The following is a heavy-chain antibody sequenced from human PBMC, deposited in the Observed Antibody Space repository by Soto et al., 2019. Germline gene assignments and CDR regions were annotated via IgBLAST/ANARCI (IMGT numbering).Heavy chain of an antibody. CDR2: INHSGST. Sequence: SETLSLTCAVHGGSFSGYYWSWIRQPPGKGLEWIGEINHSGSTNYNPSLKSRVTISVDPSKNQFSLKLSSVTAADTAVYYCARGMRKDIVVVPAAMPVRQNRYVARWFDPWGQGTLVTVSS. J-gene: IGHJ5*02. CDR1: GGSFSGYY. V-gene: IGHV4-34*01. CDR3: ARGMRKDIVVVPAAMPVRQNRYVARWFDP. D-gene: IGHD2-2*01.